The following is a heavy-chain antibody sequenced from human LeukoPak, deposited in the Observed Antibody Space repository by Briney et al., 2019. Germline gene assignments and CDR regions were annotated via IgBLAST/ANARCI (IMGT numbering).Heavy chain of an antibody. CDR2: IYYSGSS. V-gene: IGHV4-59*01. CDR3: ARFRTTFGELNH. J-gene: IGHJ5*02. D-gene: IGHD3-10*01. Sequence: SETLSLTCTVSGGSISSYYWSWIRQPPGKGLEWIGYIYYSGSSNYNPSLESRVTISVDTSKNQFSLKLSSMTAADTAVYYCARFRTTFGELNHWGQGTLVTVSS. CDR1: GGSISSYY.